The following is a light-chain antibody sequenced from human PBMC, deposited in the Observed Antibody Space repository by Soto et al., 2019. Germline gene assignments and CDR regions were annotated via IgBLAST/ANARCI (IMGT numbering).Light chain of an antibody. J-gene: IGKJ4*01. CDR2: WAS. CDR3: QQYYSSHT. Sequence: DIVMTQSPDSLAVSLGERATINCKSSQSVLYSSNNKNYLAWYQQKPGQPPKLLIYWASTRESGVPDRFSGSGSGTDFTLTISSLQAGDVAVYYCQQYYSSHTFGGGTKVEIK. CDR1: QSVLYSSNNKNY. V-gene: IGKV4-1*01.